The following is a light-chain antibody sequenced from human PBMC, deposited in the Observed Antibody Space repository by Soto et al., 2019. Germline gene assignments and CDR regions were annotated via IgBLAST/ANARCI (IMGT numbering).Light chain of an antibody. CDR1: TSNVGTYKF. CDR2: EGS. J-gene: IGLJ3*02. Sequence: QSALTQPASVSGSPGQSITISCTGTTSNVGTYKFVSWYQYHPGKAPKLIIYEGSKRPSGVSSRFSGSKSGNTASLTISGLQADDEGDYYCSSYAGGSSMVFGGGTKLTVL. CDR3: SSYAGGSSMV. V-gene: IGLV2-23*01.